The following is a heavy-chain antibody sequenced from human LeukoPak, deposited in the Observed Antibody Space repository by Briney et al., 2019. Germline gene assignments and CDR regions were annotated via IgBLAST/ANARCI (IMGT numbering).Heavy chain of an antibody. CDR2: IRSKIYGGTT. D-gene: IGHD2-15*01. CDR3: TRGSLLYSYYYYMDV. V-gene: IGHV3-49*03. J-gene: IGHJ6*03. CDR1: GGSISSYY. Sequence: LSLTCTVSGGSISSYYWSWIRQPPGKGLEWVGFIRSKIYGGTTEYAASVRGRFTISRDDSKSIAYLQMNSLKTEDTAVYYCTRGSLLYSYYYYMDVWGKGTTVTISS.